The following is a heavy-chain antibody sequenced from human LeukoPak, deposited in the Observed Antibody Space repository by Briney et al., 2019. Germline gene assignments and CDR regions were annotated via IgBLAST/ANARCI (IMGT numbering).Heavy chain of an antibody. CDR3: ARDPPAYGDYSRGYGMDV. Sequence: PSETLSLTCTVSGGSISSGDYYWSRIRQPPGKGLEWIGYIYYSGNTYYNPSLKSRITISIDTSKNQLSLKLSSVTAADTAVYFCARDPPAYGDYSRGYGMDVWGRGTTVIVSS. D-gene: IGHD4-17*01. CDR2: IYYSGNT. J-gene: IGHJ6*04. CDR1: GGSISSGDYY. V-gene: IGHV4-30-4*01.